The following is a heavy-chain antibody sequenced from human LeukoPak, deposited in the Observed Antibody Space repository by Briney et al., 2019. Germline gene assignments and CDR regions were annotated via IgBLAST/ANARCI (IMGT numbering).Heavy chain of an antibody. CDR2: IYHSGST. CDR1: GGSISSYY. Sequence: PSETLSLTCIVSGGSISSYYWSWIRQPPGKGLEWIGYIYHSGSTNYIPSLKSRVTISVDTSKNHFSLKLSSVTAADTAVYYCARGASITMVRGVIDNWFDPWGQGTLVTVSS. J-gene: IGHJ5*02. CDR3: ARGASITMVRGVIDNWFDP. V-gene: IGHV4-59*01. D-gene: IGHD3-10*01.